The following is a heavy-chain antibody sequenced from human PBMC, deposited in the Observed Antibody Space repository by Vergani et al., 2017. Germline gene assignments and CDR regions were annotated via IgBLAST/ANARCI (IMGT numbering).Heavy chain of an antibody. CDR1: AISLSTYT. V-gene: IGHV3-23*01. D-gene: IGHD5-12*01. Sequence: EVQFMASGGGLVQPGGSLRLSCSESAISLSTYTMSWVRQVPGRGLEWVSTISYSGGSTYYAESVRGRFTISRDNSKNTLFLQLKTLRAEDTGVYYCAKDYNIMGALHYWGQGTLVAVSS. CDR2: ISYSGGST. CDR3: AKDYNIMGALHY. J-gene: IGHJ4*02.